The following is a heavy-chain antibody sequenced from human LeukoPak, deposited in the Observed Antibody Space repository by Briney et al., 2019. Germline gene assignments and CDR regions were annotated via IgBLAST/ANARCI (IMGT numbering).Heavy chain of an antibody. Sequence: SETLSLTCTVSGGSINSGAYYWSWIRQHPGKGLEWIGYIYYSGSNYYNPSLKSRVTISVGTSKNQFSLKLSSVTAADTAVYYCAGCSGGSPIDAFHIWGQGTMLTVSS. CDR1: GGSINSGAYY. CDR2: IYYSGSN. D-gene: IGHD2-15*01. V-gene: IGHV4-31*03. J-gene: IGHJ3*02. CDR3: AGCSGGSPIDAFHI.